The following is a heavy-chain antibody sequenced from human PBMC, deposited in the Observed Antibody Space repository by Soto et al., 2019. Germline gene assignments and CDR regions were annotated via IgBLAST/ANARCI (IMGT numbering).Heavy chain of an antibody. CDR2: IYYSGTTT. V-gene: IGHV4-59*08. J-gene: IGHJ4*02. D-gene: IGHD1-26*01. CDR1: GGSMNHYY. Sequence: QVQLQESGPGLVRPSETLSLTYTVSGGSMNHYYWTWIRQPPGKGLEWMGYIYYSGTTTNYNPSLKSRVTLSVDTSKNQFSLKLSSVTAADTAVYYCARLGGSYAVPHFDYWGQGTLVTVSS. CDR3: ARLGGSYAVPHFDY.